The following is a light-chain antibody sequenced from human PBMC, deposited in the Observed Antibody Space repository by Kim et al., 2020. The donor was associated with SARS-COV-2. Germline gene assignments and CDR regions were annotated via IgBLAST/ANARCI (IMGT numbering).Light chain of an antibody. Sequence: ASVKLTCTLSSGHSNYAIAWHQQQPEKGPRYLRKLNSDGSHSKGDGIPDRFSGSSSGAERYLTISSLQSEDEADYYCQTWGTGIVVFGGGTKLTVL. CDR2: LNSDGSH. CDR1: SGHSNYA. J-gene: IGLJ2*01. CDR3: QTWGTGIVV. V-gene: IGLV4-69*01.